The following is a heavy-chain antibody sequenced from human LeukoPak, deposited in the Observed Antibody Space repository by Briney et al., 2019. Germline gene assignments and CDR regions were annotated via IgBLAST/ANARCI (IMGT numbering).Heavy chain of an antibody. J-gene: IGHJ6*03. V-gene: IGHV4-4*07. CDR2: IYTSGST. Sequence: SETLSLTCTVSGGSISSYYWSWIRQPAGKGLEWIGRIYTSGSTNYNPSLKSRATMSVDTSKNQFSLKLSSVTAADTAVYYCARVGYDILTGYYSAYYYYYMDVWGKGTTVTVSS. CDR1: GGSISSYY. CDR3: ARVGYDILTGYYSAYYYYYMDV. D-gene: IGHD3-9*01.